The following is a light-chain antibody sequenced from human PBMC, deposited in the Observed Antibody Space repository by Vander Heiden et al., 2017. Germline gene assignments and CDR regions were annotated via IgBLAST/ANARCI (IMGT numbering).Light chain of an antibody. V-gene: IGKV1-5*03. J-gene: IGKJ4*01. CDR2: KAS. Sequence: DIQITQSPSTLSASVGDRVTIPCRASQSISSWLDWYQQKPGKAPKLLIYKASSLESGVPSRFSGSGSGTEFTLTISSLQPDDFATYYCQQYNSYPGTFGGGTKVEIK. CDR1: QSISSW. CDR3: QQYNSYPGT.